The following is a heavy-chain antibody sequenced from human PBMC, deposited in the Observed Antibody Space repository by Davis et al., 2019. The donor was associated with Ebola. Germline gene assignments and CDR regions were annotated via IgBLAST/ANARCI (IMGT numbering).Heavy chain of an antibody. CDR1: GFTFSSYA. Sequence: GGSLRLSCAASGFTFSSYAMSWVRQAPGKGLEWVSAISGSGGSTYYADSVKGRFTISRDNSKNTLYLQMNSLRAEDTAVYYCAKGDILTGYYPSVYGMDVWGQGTTVTVSS. CDR2: ISGSGGST. V-gene: IGHV3-23*01. D-gene: IGHD3-9*01. CDR3: AKGDILTGYYPSVYGMDV. J-gene: IGHJ6*02.